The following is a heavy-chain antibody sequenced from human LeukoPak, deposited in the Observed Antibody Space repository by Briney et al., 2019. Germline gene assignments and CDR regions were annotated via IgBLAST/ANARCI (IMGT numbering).Heavy chain of an antibody. V-gene: IGHV3-21*01. Sequence: GGSLRLSCAASGFTFSSYSMNWVRQAPGKGLEWVSSISSSSSYIYYADSVKGRFTISRDNAKNSLYLQMNSLRAEDTAVYYCARDPLSCSSTSCYTIAGADYWGQGTLVTVSS. CDR1: GFTFSSYS. CDR2: ISSSSSYI. D-gene: IGHD2-2*02. CDR3: ARDPLSCSSTSCYTIAGADY. J-gene: IGHJ4*02.